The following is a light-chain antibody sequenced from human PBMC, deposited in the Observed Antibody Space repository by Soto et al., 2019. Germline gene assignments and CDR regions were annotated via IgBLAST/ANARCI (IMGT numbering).Light chain of an antibody. Sequence: QSALTQPASVSGSPGQSITISCTGTSSDVGGYNYVSWYQQHPGKAPKLMIYDVSNRPSGVSNRFSGSKSGNTASLTIFGLHAEDEADYYCCSYTSSSTPVVFGGGTKLTVL. CDR2: DVS. CDR1: SSDVGGYNY. J-gene: IGLJ2*01. V-gene: IGLV2-14*01. CDR3: CSYTSSSTPVV.